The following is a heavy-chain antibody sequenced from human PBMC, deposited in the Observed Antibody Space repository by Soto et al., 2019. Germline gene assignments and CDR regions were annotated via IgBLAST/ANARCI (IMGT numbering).Heavy chain of an antibody. J-gene: IGHJ5*02. V-gene: IGHV3-23*01. Sequence: EVQLLDSGGRLVQPGGSLRLSCVASGFTFSSYAMSWVRQAPGXXLXWVSAISGSGGSTYYADSVKGRFTISRDNSKNTLYLQMNSLRAEDTAVYYXXXSPXXXGRWWFDPWGQGTLVTVSS. CDR1: GFTFSSYA. CDR3: XXSPXXXGRWWFDP. CDR2: ISGSGGST.